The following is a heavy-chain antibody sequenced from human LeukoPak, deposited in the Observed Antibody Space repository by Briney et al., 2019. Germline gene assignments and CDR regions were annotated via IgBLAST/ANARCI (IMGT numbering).Heavy chain of an antibody. D-gene: IGHD6-13*01. CDR1: GGSISSGGYY. V-gene: IGHV4-31*03. Sequence: SQALSLTCTVSGGSISSGGYYWSWIRQHPGKGLEWIGYIYYSGSTYYNPSLKSRVTISVDTSKNQFSLKLSSVTAADTAVYYCARASYSSSNYYYYGMDVWGQGTTVTVSS. J-gene: IGHJ6*02. CDR2: IYYSGST. CDR3: ARASYSSSNYYYYGMDV.